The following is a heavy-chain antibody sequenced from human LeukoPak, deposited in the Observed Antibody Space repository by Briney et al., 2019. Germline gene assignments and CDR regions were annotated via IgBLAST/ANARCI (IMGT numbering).Heavy chain of an antibody. CDR1: GFTFSSYA. J-gene: IGHJ4*02. CDR3: ARGYYDFWSGYYRTYFDY. Sequence: GSLRLSCAASGFTFSSYAMHWVRQAPGKGLEWVAVISYDGSNKYYADSVKGRFTISRDNSKNTLYLQMNSLRAEDTAVYYCARGYYDFWSGYYRTYFDYWGQGTLVTVSS. V-gene: IGHV3-30-3*01. CDR2: ISYDGSNK. D-gene: IGHD3-3*01.